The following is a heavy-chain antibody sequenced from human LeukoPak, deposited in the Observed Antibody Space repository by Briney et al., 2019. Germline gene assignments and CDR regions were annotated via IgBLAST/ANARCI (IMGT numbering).Heavy chain of an antibody. CDR2: ISSSSSYI. CDR1: GFTFSSYS. V-gene: IGHV3-21*01. CDR3: ARGPPWYFDL. D-gene: IGHD6-25*01. J-gene: IGHJ2*01. Sequence: GGSLRLSCAASGFTFSSYSMNWVRQAPGKGLEWVSSISSSSSYIYYADSVKGRFTISRDNAKNTLYLQMNSLTAEDTAVYYCARGPPWYFDLWGRGTLVTVSS.